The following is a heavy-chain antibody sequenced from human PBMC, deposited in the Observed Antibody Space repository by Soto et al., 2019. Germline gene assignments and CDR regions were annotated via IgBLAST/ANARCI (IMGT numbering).Heavy chain of an antibody. CDR3: ARAGSYDFWSGSTPCYYGMDV. D-gene: IGHD3-3*01. V-gene: IGHV1-18*04. CDR1: GYTFSIYG. CDR2: ISAYNGNT. J-gene: IGHJ6*02. Sequence: GASVKVSRKASGYTFSIYGSSWVRQAPGQGLEWMGWISAYNGNTNYAQKLQGRVTMTTDTSTSTAYMELRSLRSDDTAVYYCARAGSYDFWSGSTPCYYGMDVWGQGTTVTVSS.